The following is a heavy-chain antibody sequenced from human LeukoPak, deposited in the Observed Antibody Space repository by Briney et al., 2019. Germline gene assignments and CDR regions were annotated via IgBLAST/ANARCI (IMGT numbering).Heavy chain of an antibody. V-gene: IGHV4-34*01. J-gene: IGHJ4*02. D-gene: IGHD6-13*01. CDR1: GGAFSGYY. CDR2: INHSGST. CDR3: ARDGYSSSPFDY. Sequence: SETLSLTCAVYGGAFSGYYWSWIRQPPGKGLEWFGEINHSGSTNYNPSLKSRVTISVDTSKNQFSLKLSSVTAADTAVYYCARDGYSSSPFDYWGQGTLVTVSS.